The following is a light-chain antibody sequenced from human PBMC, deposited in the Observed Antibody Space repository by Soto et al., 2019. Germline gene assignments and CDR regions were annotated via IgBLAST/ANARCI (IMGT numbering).Light chain of an antibody. J-gene: IGLJ1*01. CDR1: SSDVGGYNY. CDR3: CSYAGSYYV. CDR2: DVS. V-gene: IGLV2-11*01. Sequence: HSALTQPRSVYGSPGQSVTISCTGTSSDVGGYNYVSWYQQHPGKAPKLMIYDVSKRPSGVPDRFSGSKSGNTASLTISGLEAGDETDYYCCSYAGSYYVFGNGTKLNVL.